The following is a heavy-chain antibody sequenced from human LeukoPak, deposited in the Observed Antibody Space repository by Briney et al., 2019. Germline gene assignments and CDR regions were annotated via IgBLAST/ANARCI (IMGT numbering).Heavy chain of an antibody. Sequence: PSETLSSTCTASGGSLSSYYWSWIRQPPGKGLEWIGYIYYSGSTNYNPSLKSRVTISVDTSKNQFSLKLSSVTAADTAVYYCARLTAWTTTNFDFWGQGTLVTVSS. CDR1: GGSLSSYY. V-gene: IGHV4-59*08. D-gene: IGHD1-26*01. CDR2: IYYSGST. J-gene: IGHJ4*02. CDR3: ARLTAWTTTNFDF.